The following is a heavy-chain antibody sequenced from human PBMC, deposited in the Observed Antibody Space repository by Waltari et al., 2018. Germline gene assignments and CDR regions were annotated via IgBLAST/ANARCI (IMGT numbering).Heavy chain of an antibody. CDR1: GYTFTGYH. CDR2: INPNSGGT. J-gene: IGHJ4*02. V-gene: IGHV1-2*06. CDR3: ARGYGWVGATIDY. Sequence: QVQLVQSGAEVKKPGASVTVSCKASGYTFTGYHMHWVRQAPGQGLEWMGRINPNSGGTNYAQKFQGRVTMTRDTSISTAYMELSRLRSDDTAVYYCARGYGWVGATIDYWGQGTLVTVSS. D-gene: IGHD1-26*01.